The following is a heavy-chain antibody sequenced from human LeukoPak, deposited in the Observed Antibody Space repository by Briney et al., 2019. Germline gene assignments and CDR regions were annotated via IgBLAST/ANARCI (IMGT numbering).Heavy chain of an antibody. CDR1: GGSISSYY. D-gene: IGHD3-22*01. CDR3: ARVRGYYDSSGYDY. CDR2: IYDSGST. V-gene: IGHV4-59*01. Sequence: SETLSLTCTVSGGSISSYYWSWIRQPPGKGLEWIGNIYDSGSTNYNPSLKSRVTISVDTSKNQCSLKLSSVTAADTAVYYCARVRGYYDSSGYDYWGQGTLVTVSS. J-gene: IGHJ4*02.